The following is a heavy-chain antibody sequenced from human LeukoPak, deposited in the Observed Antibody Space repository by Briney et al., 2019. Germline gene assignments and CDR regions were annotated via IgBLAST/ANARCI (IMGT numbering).Heavy chain of an antibody. D-gene: IGHD6-6*01. CDR2: ISGSGGST. CDR1: GFTFSSYA. J-gene: IGHJ6*03. Sequence: GGSLRLSCAASGFTFSSYAMSWVRQAPGKGLECVSAISGSGGSTYYADSVKGRFTISRDNSKNTLYLQMNSLRAEDTAVYYCAKGGELVRGYYYYMDVWGKGTTVTVSS. CDR3: AKGGELVRGYYYYMDV. V-gene: IGHV3-23*01.